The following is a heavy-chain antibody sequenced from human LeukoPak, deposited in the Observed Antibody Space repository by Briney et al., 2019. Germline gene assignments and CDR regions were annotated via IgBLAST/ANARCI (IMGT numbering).Heavy chain of an antibody. CDR1: GITLSGYT. D-gene: IGHD3-9*01. CDR2: ISTTSNSI. V-gene: IGHV3-21*04. Sequence: GGSLRLSCAASGITLSGYTMTWVRRAPGKGLEWVSSISTTSNSIYYADSVRGRFTISRDSSKNTLYLQMNSLRAEDTAVYYCAKFYDILTGYFDYWGQGTLVTVSS. J-gene: IGHJ4*02. CDR3: AKFYDILTGYFDY.